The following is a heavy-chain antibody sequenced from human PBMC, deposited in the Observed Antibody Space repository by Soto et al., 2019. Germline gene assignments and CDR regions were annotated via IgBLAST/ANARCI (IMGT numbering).Heavy chain of an antibody. J-gene: IGHJ4*02. CDR3: ARGDTMVRGVIIDYFDY. D-gene: IGHD3-10*01. V-gene: IGHV1-3*04. Sequence: QVQLVQSGAEGKKPGASVKVSCKASGYTFTSYTLHWVRQAPGQRLEWMGWINTGNGNTKYSQKFQGRVTITRDTSASTAYMELSSLRSEDTAVYYCARGDTMVRGVIIDYFDYWGQGTLVTVSS. CDR2: INTGNGNT. CDR1: GYTFTSYT.